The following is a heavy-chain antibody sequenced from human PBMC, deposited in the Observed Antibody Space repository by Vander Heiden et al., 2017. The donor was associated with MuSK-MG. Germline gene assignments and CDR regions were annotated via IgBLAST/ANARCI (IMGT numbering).Heavy chain of an antibody. CDR2: ISGSGGST. CDR1: GFAFSNFA. Sequence: EMQLLESGGGLVQPGGSLRLSCAASGFAFSNFAMSWGRQAPGKGLDWVSTISGSGGSTSYAESVKGRLTISRDNSKNTLFLQMNSLRAEDTAVYYCAKHLPRQSNFDYWGQGTLVTVSA. J-gene: IGHJ4*02. CDR3: AKHLPRQSNFDY. V-gene: IGHV3-23*01.